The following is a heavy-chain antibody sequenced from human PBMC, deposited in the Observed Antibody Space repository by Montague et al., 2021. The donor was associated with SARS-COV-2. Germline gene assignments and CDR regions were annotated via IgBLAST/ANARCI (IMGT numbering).Heavy chain of an antibody. CDR1: GGSVSNGLYY. Sequence: TLSLTCTVSGGSVSNGLYYWSWIRPPAGKGLEWIGRIYTSGTTTYSPYLEGRVTISLDTSKNQFSLKLSSVTAADTAIYYCARDRDDPLTGYSNDASDIWGQGTMVTVSS. CDR2: IYTSGTT. CDR3: ARDRDDPLTGYSNDASDI. D-gene: IGHD3-9*01. J-gene: IGHJ3*02. V-gene: IGHV4-61*02.